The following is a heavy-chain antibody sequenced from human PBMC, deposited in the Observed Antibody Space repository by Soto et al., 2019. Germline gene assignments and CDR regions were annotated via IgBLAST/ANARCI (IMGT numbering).Heavy chain of an antibody. CDR3: ARGTRTAGGTPQFDP. V-gene: IGHV3-33*01. CDR2: VWYDGSNK. D-gene: IGHD6-13*01. J-gene: IGHJ5*02. CDR1: GFSFSSYA. Sequence: QVQLVESGGGVVQPGRSLRLSCTASGFSFSSYAMHWVRQAPGKGLEWVAVVWYDGSNKYYVDSVKGRFAISRDNSKNTLSLQRNSLRVEDTAVYYCARGTRTAGGTPQFDPWGQGTLVTVSS.